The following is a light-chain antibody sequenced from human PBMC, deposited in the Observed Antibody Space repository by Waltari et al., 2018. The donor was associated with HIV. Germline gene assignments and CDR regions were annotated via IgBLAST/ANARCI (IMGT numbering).Light chain of an antibody. CDR2: DNN. J-gene: IGLJ2*01. CDR1: TSNIETNY. V-gene: IGLV1-51*01. Sequence: QPVLTQPPSVSAAPGRSVTITCSGSTSNIETNYVSWYQQIPGTAPKLIIYDNNKRPSGIPERFSGSKSATSATLGITGLQTGDEAEYFCGTWDGSLNTPVFGGGSRLTVL. CDR3: GTWDGSLNTPV.